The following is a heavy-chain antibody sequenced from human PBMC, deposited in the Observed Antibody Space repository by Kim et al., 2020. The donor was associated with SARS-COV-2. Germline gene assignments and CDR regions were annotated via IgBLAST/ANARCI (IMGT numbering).Heavy chain of an antibody. CDR3: AKDMEVGSYGMAV. J-gene: IGHJ6*02. Sequence: TGYVKGRLTISRDNAKNSLYLQMNSLRAEDTALYYCAKDMEVGSYGMAVWGQGTTVTVSS. D-gene: IGHD3-3*01. V-gene: IGHV3-9*01.